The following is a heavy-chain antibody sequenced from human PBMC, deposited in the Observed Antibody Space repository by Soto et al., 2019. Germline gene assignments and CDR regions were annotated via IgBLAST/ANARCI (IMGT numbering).Heavy chain of an antibody. D-gene: IGHD6-13*01. V-gene: IGHV6-1*01. J-gene: IGHJ4*02. CDR2: TYYRSNWHN. CDR1: GDSVSSNSAA. CDR3: ARDTGSSWSTFDY. Sequence: PSQTLSLTCAISGDSVSSNSAAWNWFRQSPSRGLEWLGRTYYRSNWHNDYAVSVKSRITINQDTSKNQFSLQLNSVTPEDAAVYYCARDTGSSWSTFDYWGQGTLVTVSS.